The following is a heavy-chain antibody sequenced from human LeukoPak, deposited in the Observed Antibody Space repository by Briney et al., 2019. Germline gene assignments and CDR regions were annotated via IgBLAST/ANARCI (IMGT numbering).Heavy chain of an antibody. CDR1: GGSFSGYY. D-gene: IGHD2-21*01. CDR3: ARVFDYYYMDV. J-gene: IGHJ6*03. CDR2: INHSGST. V-gene: IGHV4-34*01. Sequence: PSETLSLTCAVYGGSFSGYYWSWIRQPPGKGLEWIGEINHSGSTNYNPSLKSRVTISVDTSKNQFSLKLSSVTAADTAVYSCARVFDYYYMDVWGKGTTVTISS.